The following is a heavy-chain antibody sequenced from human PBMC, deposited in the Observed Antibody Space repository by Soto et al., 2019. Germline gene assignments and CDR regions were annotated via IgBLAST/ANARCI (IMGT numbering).Heavy chain of an antibody. CDR3: AKDQYVRNYYYYYYMDV. D-gene: IGHD3-10*02. J-gene: IGHJ6*03. V-gene: IGHV3-9*01. CDR2: ISWNSGSI. Sequence: EVQLVESGGGLVQPGRSLRLSCAASGFTFDDYAMHWVRQAPGKGLEWVSGISWNSGSIGYADSVKGRFTISRDNAKNSPYLQMNSLRAEDTALYYCAKDQYVRNYYYYYYMDVWGKGTTVTVSS. CDR1: GFTFDDYA.